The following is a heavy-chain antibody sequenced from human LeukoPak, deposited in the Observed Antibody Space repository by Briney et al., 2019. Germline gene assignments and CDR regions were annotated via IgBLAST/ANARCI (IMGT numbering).Heavy chain of an antibody. Sequence: PGGSLRLSCAASGFTFSSYGMSWVRQASGKGLEWVGRIRSKANSYATAYAASVKGRFTISRDDSKNTAYLQMNSLKTGDTAVYYCTVSERHYGGIPWGQGTLVTVSS. V-gene: IGHV3-73*01. D-gene: IGHD4-23*01. CDR3: TVSERHYGGIP. J-gene: IGHJ5*02. CDR1: GFTFSSYG. CDR2: IRSKANSYAT.